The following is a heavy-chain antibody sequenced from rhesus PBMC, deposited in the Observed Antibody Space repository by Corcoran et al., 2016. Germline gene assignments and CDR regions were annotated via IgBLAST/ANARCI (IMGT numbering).Heavy chain of an antibody. Sequence: QVQLQESGPGLVKPSATLSLTCAVSGGSLRSNYCIWIRPAPGTGLEGFGCIYGSGGSTDYNPSLKSRVTISTDTSKNQFSLKLSSVTAADTAVYYCARTVLQYLDWLLSYYFDYWGQGVLVTVSS. D-gene: IGHD3-3*01. CDR2: IYGSGGST. V-gene: IGHV4-160*01. J-gene: IGHJ4*01. CDR3: ARTVLQYLDWLLSYYFDY. CDR1: GGSLRSNY.